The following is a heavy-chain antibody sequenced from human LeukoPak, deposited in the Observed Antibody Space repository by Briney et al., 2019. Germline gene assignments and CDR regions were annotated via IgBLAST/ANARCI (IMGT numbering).Heavy chain of an antibody. J-gene: IGHJ4*02. V-gene: IGHV3-9*01. D-gene: IGHD1-26*01. Sequence: GGSLRLSCEASGFTFDDYAMHWVRQAPGKGLEWVSGISWNSGSIDYADSVKGRFTTSRDNAKNSLYLQMNSLRAEDTALYYCAKDSGSYDFDYWGQGTLVTVSS. CDR2: ISWNSGSI. CDR1: GFTFDDYA. CDR3: AKDSGSYDFDY.